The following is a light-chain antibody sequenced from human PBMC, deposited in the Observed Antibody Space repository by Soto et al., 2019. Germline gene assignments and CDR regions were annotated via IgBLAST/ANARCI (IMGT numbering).Light chain of an antibody. CDR2: GAS. V-gene: IGKV3-15*01. CDR1: QDVMYD. J-gene: IGKJ1*01. CDR3: QQYRSWPRT. Sequence: EIVLTQSPAALSVSPGGRATLSCRASQDVMYDLAWYQQKPGQAPRLLVYGASTRATDAPPRFRGSGSGREFSLTISSLQSEDFATYYCQQYRSWPRTLGQGSRVEIK.